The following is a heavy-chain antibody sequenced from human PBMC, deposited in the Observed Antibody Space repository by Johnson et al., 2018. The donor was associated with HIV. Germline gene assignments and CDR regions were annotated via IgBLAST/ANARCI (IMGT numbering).Heavy chain of an antibody. D-gene: IGHD2-8*02. CDR2: INGNGGTT. Sequence: VQLVESGGGVVQPGGSLRLSCAASGFTFSDYYMSWIRQAPGKGLEWVSGINGNGGTTDYADSVKGRFTISRDNAKNSLYVQMNSLRVEDTALYYCARGGRYCSGGICYRAFDIWGQGTMVTVSS. J-gene: IGHJ3*02. V-gene: IGHV3-20*04. CDR1: GFTFSDYY. CDR3: ARGGRYCSGGICYRAFDI.